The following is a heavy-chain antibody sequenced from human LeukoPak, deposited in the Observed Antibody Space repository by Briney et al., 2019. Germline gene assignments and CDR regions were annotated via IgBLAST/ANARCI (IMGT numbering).Heavy chain of an antibody. CDR1: GGSISSGDYY. V-gene: IGHV4-30-4*08. CDR2: IYYSGST. J-gene: IGHJ4*02. CDR3: ARDRGSYGDYDY. Sequence: PSETLSLTCTVSGGSISSGDYYWSWIRQPPGKGLEWTGYIYYSGSTYYNPSLKSRVTISVDTSKNQFSLRLNSVTAADTAVYYCARDRGSYGDYDYWGQGTLVTVSS. D-gene: IGHD4-17*01.